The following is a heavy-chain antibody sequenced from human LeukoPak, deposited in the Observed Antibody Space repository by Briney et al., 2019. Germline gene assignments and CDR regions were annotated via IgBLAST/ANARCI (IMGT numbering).Heavy chain of an antibody. CDR1: VFTFNNYA. CDR3: ASRNYYDTSGYFYPYYFDY. V-gene: IGHV3-23*01. D-gene: IGHD3-22*01. Sequence: GGSLRLSCAASVFTFNNYAMSWVRQAPGKGLECVSGISCSGYSTYYADSVKGRFTISRDNSKNKLYLQMTSLRAEDTDVYYCASRNYYDTSGYFYPYYFDYWGQGTMVTVSS. J-gene: IGHJ4*02. CDR2: ISCSGYST.